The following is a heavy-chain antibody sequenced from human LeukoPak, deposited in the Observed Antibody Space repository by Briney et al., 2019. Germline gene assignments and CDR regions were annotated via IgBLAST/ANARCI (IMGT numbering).Heavy chain of an antibody. V-gene: IGHV3-30*18. D-gene: IGHD3-10*01. J-gene: IGHJ6*02. CDR1: GFTFSSYG. CDR3: AKVGVYGSGGPYYYGMDV. CDR2: ISYDGSNK. Sequence: GGSLRLSCVDSGFTFSSYGMHWVRQAPGKGLEWVAVISYDGSNKYYADSVKGRFTISRDNSKNTLYLQMNSLRAEDTAVYYCAKVGVYGSGGPYYYGMDVWGQGTTVTVSS.